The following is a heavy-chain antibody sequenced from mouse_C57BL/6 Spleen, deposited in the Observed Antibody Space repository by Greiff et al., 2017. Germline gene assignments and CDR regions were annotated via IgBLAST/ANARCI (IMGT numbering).Heavy chain of an antibody. J-gene: IGHJ3*01. CDR3: SCYPLYQTAHATWFAY. CDR1: GYTFTGYW. Sequence: QVHVKQSGAELVKPGASVTLSCKATGYTFTGYWIEWVKQRPGHGLEWIGEIVPGSGSTNYNEKFKGKATLTANTSSNTAYMQLSSLTTEDSAIYDWSCYPLYQTAHATWFAYWGQGTLVTVSA. V-gene: IGHV1-9*01. D-gene: IGHD3-2*02. CDR2: IVPGSGST.